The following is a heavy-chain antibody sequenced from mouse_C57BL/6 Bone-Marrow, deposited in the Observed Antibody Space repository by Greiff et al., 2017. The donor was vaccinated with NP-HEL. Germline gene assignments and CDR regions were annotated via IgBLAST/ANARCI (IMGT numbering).Heavy chain of an antibody. CDR2: IDPEAGGT. D-gene: IGHD1-1*01. J-gene: IGHJ1*03. CDR1: GYTFTDYE. V-gene: IGHV1-15*01. CDR3: TRYYGSWYFDV. Sequence: QVQLQQSGAELVRPGASVTLSCKASGYTFTDYEMHWVKQTPVHGLEWIGAIDPEAGGTAYNQKFKGKAILTADKSSSTAYMKLRSLTSEDSAVYYCTRYYGSWYFDVWGTGTTVTVSS.